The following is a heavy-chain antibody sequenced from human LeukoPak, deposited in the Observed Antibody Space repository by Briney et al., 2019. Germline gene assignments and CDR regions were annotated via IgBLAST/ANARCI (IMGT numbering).Heavy chain of an antibody. CDR1: GFTFSSYW. D-gene: IGHD4-11*01. J-gene: IGHJ4*02. CDR2: NTSDGTST. CDR3: VRDDNYNPRV. Sequence: PGGSLRLSCAASGFTFSSYWMHWVRQAPGKGLVWVSRNTSDGTSTTYADSVKGRFTISRDNAKNTLYLQMKSLRAEDTAVYYCVRDDNYNPRVWGQGTLVTVSS. V-gene: IGHV3-74*01.